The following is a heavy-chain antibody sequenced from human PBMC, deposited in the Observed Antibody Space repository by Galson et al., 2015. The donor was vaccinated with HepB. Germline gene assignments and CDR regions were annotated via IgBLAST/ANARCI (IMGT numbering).Heavy chain of an antibody. CDR1: GFTFTNAW. V-gene: IGHV3-15*07. J-gene: IGHJ5*02. CDR3: TTFKMSYYDTSGRRWFDP. CDR2: IKSKTDGGTT. Sequence: FLRPSCAASGFTFTNAWMNWVRQAPGKGLEWVGRIKSKTDGGTTDYAAPVKGRFTISRDDSKNTLYLQMDSLKTEDTAVYFCTTFKMSYYDTSGRRWFDPWGQGTLVTVSS. D-gene: IGHD3-22*01.